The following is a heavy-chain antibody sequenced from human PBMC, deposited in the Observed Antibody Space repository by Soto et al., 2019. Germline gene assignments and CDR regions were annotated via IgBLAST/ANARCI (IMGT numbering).Heavy chain of an antibody. CDR1: GFTFSSYA. CDR2: ISGSGGST. D-gene: IGHD3-10*01. V-gene: IGHV3-23*01. Sequence: GGSLRLSCAASGFTFSSYAMSWVRQAPGKGLEWVSAISGSGGSTYYADSVKGRFTISRDNSKNTLYRQMNSLRAEDTAVYYCAKAGSTYYYGSGSYRGNYYYYYYMDVWGKGTTVTVSS. CDR3: AKAGSTYYYGSGSYRGNYYYYYYMDV. J-gene: IGHJ6*03.